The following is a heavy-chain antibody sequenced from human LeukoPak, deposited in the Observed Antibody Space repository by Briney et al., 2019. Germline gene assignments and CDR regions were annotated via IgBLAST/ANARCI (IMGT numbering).Heavy chain of an antibody. CDR2: IKQDGSEA. D-gene: IGHD1-26*01. CDR1: GFTFSSYW. J-gene: IGHJ4*02. Sequence: GGSLRLSCAASGFTFSSYWMTWVRQAPGKGLEWVANIKQDGSEAYYVDSVKGRFTVSRDNAKNSLYLQMNSLRAEDTAVYYCARGGGGATSDYWGQGTLVTVSS. V-gene: IGHV3-7*01. CDR3: ARGGGGATSDY.